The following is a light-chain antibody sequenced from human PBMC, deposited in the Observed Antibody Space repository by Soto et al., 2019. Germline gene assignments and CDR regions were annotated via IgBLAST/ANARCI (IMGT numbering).Light chain of an antibody. CDR2: AAS. Sequence: IQMTQSQSSLSASVGGRVTITCRASQTISSFLNWYQQTPGRAPALLIAAASTLQSEVPSRFSGSGSGTDFTLTISSLQPEDFATYYCQQSYSSPYTFGQGTKLEIK. CDR3: QQSYSSPYT. CDR1: QTISSF. V-gene: IGKV1-39*01. J-gene: IGKJ2*01.